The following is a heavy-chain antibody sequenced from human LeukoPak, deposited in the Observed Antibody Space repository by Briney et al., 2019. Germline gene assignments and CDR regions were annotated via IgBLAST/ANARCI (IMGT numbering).Heavy chain of an antibody. V-gene: IGHV1-69*13. CDR1: GYTFTGYY. J-gene: IGHJ3*02. CDR2: IIPIFGTA. Sequence: SVKVSCKASGYTFTGYYMHWVRQAPGQGLEWMGGIIPIFGTANYAQKFQGRVAITADESTSTAYMELSSLRSEDTAVYYCARDRYGEKSGHAFDIWGQGTMVTVSS. D-gene: IGHD4-17*01. CDR3: ARDRYGEKSGHAFDI.